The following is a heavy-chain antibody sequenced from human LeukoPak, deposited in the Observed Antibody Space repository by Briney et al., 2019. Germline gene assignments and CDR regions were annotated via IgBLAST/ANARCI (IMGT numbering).Heavy chain of an antibody. D-gene: IGHD5-24*01. CDR1: GGSISSGDYY. J-gene: IGHJ3*02. Sequence: SQTLSHTCTVSGGSISSGDYYWSWIRQPPGKGLEWIGYIYYSGSTYYNPSLKSRVTISVDTSKNQFSLKLSSVTAADTAVYYCAGYDRDGYNEEAFDIWGQGTMVTVSS. CDR2: IYYSGST. V-gene: IGHV4-30-4*08. CDR3: AGYDRDGYNEEAFDI.